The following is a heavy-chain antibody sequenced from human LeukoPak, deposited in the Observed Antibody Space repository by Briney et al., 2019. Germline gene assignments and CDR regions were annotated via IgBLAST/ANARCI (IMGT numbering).Heavy chain of an antibody. CDR1: GYTFTSYG. Sequence: AASVKVSCKASGYTFTSYGISWVRQAPGQGLEWMGWISAYNGNTNYAQKLQGRVTMTTDTSTSTAYMELRSLRSDDTAVYYCARDGIPPNSYDILTGQQPYNWFDPWGQGTLVTVSS. CDR2: ISAYNGNT. D-gene: IGHD3-9*01. V-gene: IGHV1-18*01. CDR3: ARDGIPPNSYDILTGQQPYNWFDP. J-gene: IGHJ5*02.